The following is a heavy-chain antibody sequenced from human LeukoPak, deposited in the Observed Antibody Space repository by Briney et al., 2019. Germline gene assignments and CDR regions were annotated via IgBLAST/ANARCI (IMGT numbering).Heavy chain of an antibody. CDR3: ARGGYSSSPAGYYYYGMDV. CDR1: GFTFSSYG. J-gene: IGHJ6*02. Sequence: GGSLRLSCAASGFTFSSYGMHWVRQAPGQGLEWMGIINPSGGSTSYAQKFQGRVTMTRDTSTSTVYMELSSLRSEDTAVYYCARGGYSSSPAGYYYYGMDVWGQGTTVTVSS. V-gene: IGHV1-46*01. D-gene: IGHD6-13*01. CDR2: INPSGGST.